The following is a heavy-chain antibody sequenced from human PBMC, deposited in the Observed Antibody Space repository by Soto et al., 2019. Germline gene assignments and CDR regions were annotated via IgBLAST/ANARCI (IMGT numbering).Heavy chain of an antibody. D-gene: IGHD2-15*01. CDR3: GTVVAAQTGNGYYHYGMAV. CDR2: INPNSGGT. V-gene: IGHV1-2*04. J-gene: IGHJ6*02. Sequence: ASVKVSCKASGYIFTGYYMHWVRQAPGQGLEWMGWINPNSGGTNYAQKFQGWVTMTRDTSISTAYMELSRLRSEDTAVYYCGTVVAAQTGNGYYHYGMAVRGQGTTVTVSS. CDR1: GYIFTGYY.